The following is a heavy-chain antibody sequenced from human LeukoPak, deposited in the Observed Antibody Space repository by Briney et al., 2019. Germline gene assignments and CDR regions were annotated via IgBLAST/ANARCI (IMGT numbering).Heavy chain of an antibody. CDR3: ARVGGEVRGVIRPDY. Sequence: PGRSLRLSCAASGFTFYDYAMYLVRQAPGKGLEWVSGISWNSDTIGYADSVKGRFTISRDNAKNSLYLQMNSLRAEDTAVYYCARVGGEVRGVIRPDYWGQGTLVTVST. CDR1: GFTFYDYA. J-gene: IGHJ4*02. V-gene: IGHV3-9*01. D-gene: IGHD3-10*01. CDR2: ISWNSDTI.